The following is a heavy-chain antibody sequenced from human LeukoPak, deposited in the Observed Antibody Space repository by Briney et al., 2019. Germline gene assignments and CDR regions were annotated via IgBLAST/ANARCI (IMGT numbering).Heavy chain of an antibody. V-gene: IGHV4-59*01. CDR1: GGSISSYY. CDR2: IYYSGST. CDR3: ARVPTVTFFDY. Sequence: PSETLSLTCTVSGGSISSYYWSWIRQPPGKGLEWIGYIYYSGSTNYNPSLKSRVTISVDTSKNQFSLNLRSVTPEDTAVYYCARVPTVTFFDYWGQGTLVTVSS. J-gene: IGHJ4*02. D-gene: IGHD4-17*01.